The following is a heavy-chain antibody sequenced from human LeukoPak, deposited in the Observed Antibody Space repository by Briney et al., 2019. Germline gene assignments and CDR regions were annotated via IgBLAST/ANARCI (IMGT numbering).Heavy chain of an antibody. V-gene: IGHV1-18*01. J-gene: IGHJ4*02. CDR1: GYNFISYG. Sequence: ASVKVSCKASGYNFISYGITWVRQAPGQGFEWMGWISGYTGKTNFTEKLQGRVTMTTDTSTSTAYMELSSLRSEDTAVYYCARSYFRDARGGFDYWGQGTLVTVTS. CDR3: ARSYFRDARGGFDY. CDR2: ISGYTGKT. D-gene: IGHD2-21*01.